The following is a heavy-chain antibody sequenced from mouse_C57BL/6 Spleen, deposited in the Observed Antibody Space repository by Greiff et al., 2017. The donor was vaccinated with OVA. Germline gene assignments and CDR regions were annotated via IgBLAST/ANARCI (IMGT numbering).Heavy chain of an antibody. J-gene: IGHJ3*01. Sequence: LVESGAELARPGASVKMSCKASGYTFTSYTMHWVKQRPGQGLEWIGYINPSSGYTKYNQKFKDKATLTADKSSSTAYMQLSSLTSEDSAVYYCASDRSWFAYWGQGTLVTVSA. CDR3: ASDRSWFAY. V-gene: IGHV1-4*01. CDR2: INPSSGYT. CDR1: GYTFTSYT.